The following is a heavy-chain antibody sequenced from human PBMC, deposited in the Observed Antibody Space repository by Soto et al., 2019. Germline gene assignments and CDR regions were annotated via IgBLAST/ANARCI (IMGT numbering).Heavy chain of an antibody. V-gene: IGHV3-33*01. Sequence: QVQLVESGGGVVQPGRSLRLSCAASGFTFSNNGMHWVRQAPGKGLEWVAVIWYDGINKYYADSVKGRFIISRDNSKNTVYLQMNSLRAEDTAVYHCARDRVQMVDGLDVWGQGTTVTVSS. CDR2: IWYDGINK. CDR1: GFTFSNNG. CDR3: ARDRVQMVDGLDV. J-gene: IGHJ6*02. D-gene: IGHD2-15*01.